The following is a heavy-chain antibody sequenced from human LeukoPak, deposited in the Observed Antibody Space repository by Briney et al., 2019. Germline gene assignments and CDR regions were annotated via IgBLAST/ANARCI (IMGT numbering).Heavy chain of an antibody. Sequence: LETLSLTCTVSGGSISSYYWSWIRQPPGEGLEWIGYIYSSGSTNYNPSLKSRVTISVDTSKNQFSLKLTSMTAADTAVYYCARGDHYYYTMDVWGKGTTVTVSS. CDR2: IYSSGST. J-gene: IGHJ6*04. V-gene: IGHV4-59*01. CDR3: ARGDHYYYTMDV. D-gene: IGHD2-21*02. CDR1: GGSISSYY.